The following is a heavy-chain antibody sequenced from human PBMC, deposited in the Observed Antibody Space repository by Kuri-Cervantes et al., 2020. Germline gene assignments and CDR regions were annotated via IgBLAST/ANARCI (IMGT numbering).Heavy chain of an antibody. CDR3: AKDMILLAVAGRRAIDY. D-gene: IGHD6-19*01. CDR1: GFTFSSYS. CDR2: IKQDGSEK. Sequence: GESLKISCAASGFTFSSYSMNWVRQAPGKGLEWVANIKQDGSEKYYADSVKGRFTISRDNSKNTLYLQMNSLRAEDTAVYYCAKDMILLAVAGRRAIDYWGQGTLVTVSS. V-gene: IGHV3-30*02. J-gene: IGHJ4*02.